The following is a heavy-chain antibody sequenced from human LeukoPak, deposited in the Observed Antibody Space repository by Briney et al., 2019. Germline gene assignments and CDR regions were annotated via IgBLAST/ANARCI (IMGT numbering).Heavy chain of an antibody. CDR1: GFTFSTYG. D-gene: IGHD1-14*01. CDR2: IWYDGTNK. J-gene: IGHJ4*02. V-gene: IGHV3-33*03. Sequence: SGGSLRLSCAASGFTFSTYGMHWVRQAPGKGLEWVSIIWYDGTNKYYADSVKGRFTISRDNAKDSLYLQMNSLRDEDTAVYYCARCQYNSSPDFWGQGTLVTVSS. CDR3: ARCQYNSSPDF.